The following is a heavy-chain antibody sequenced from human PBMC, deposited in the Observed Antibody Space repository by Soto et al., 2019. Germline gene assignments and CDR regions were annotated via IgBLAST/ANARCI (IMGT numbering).Heavy chain of an antibody. CDR3: ARAPLTTLYYFDY. Sequence: SETLSLTCAVYGGSLSGYYLSWIRQPPGKGLEWIGEINHSGSTNYNPSLKSRVTISVDTSKNQFSLKLSSVTAADTAVHYCARAPLTTLYYFDYWGQGTLVTVS. D-gene: IGHD3-22*01. CDR2: INHSGST. J-gene: IGHJ4*02. V-gene: IGHV4-34*01. CDR1: GGSLSGYY.